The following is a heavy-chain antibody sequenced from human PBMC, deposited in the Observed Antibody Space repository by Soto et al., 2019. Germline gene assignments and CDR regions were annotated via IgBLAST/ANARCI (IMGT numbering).Heavy chain of an antibody. Sequence: QVQLVQSGAEVKKPGASVKVSCKASGYTFTSYYITWVRQAPGQGLEWMGWISAYNSNTNYAQKLQGRVTMTTDTSTSTAYTELRSLTSDDTAVYYCVRDLPPLNYWGQGTLVTVSS. CDR3: VRDLPPLNY. CDR1: GYTFTSYY. J-gene: IGHJ4*02. V-gene: IGHV1-18*01. CDR2: ISAYNSNT.